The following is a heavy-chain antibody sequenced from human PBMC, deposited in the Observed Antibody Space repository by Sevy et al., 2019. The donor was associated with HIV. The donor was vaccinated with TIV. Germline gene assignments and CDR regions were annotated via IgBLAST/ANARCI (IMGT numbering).Heavy chain of an antibody. V-gene: IGHV3-7*01. CDR1: GFTFSSYW. D-gene: IGHD3-3*01. J-gene: IGHJ4*02. Sequence: GGSLRLSCAASGFTFSSYWMSWVRQAPGKGLEWVANIKQDGSEKYYVDSVKGRFTISRDNAKNSLYLQMNSLRAEDTAVYYCARDAVLRFLEWLPDYWRQGTLVTVSS. CDR2: IKQDGSEK. CDR3: ARDAVLRFLEWLPDY.